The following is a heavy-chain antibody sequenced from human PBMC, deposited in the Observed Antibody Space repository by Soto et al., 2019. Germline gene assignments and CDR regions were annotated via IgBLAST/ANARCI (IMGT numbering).Heavy chain of an antibody. D-gene: IGHD3-16*02. Sequence: QVQLVESGGGVVQPGRSLRLSCAASGFSFNVHGMHWVRQAPGKGLEWVAVIWNDGSKTDYVDSVKGRFTVSRDNSKNTLFQPMSSLRAEDTAVYYGARAQFYVWGTFRYTGAFDMWGQRTMVTVSS. CDR1: GFSFNVHG. CDR3: ARAQFYVWGTFRYTGAFDM. J-gene: IGHJ3*02. CDR2: IWNDGSKT. V-gene: IGHV3-33*01.